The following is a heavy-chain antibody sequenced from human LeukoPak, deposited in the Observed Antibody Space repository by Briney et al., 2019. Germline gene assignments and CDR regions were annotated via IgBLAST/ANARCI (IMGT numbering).Heavy chain of an antibody. J-gene: IGHJ6*02. Sequence: GGSLRLPCAASGFTFSSYAMSWVRQAPGKGLEWVSAISGSGGSTYYADSVKGRFTISRDNSKNTLYLQMNSLRAEDTAVYYCAKDLYYDFWSGSYYYYGMDVWGQGTTVTVSS. CDR3: AKDLYYDFWSGSYYYYGMDV. D-gene: IGHD3-3*01. CDR2: ISGSGGST. CDR1: GFTFSSYA. V-gene: IGHV3-23*01.